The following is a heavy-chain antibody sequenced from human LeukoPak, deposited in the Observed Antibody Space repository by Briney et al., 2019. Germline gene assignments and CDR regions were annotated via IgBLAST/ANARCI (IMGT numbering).Heavy chain of an antibody. V-gene: IGHV4-59*01. CDR1: GGSISRFY. CDR2: MFYSGST. CDR3: ARGSDFGDY. J-gene: IGHJ4*02. D-gene: IGHD4-17*01. Sequence: SETLSLTCTVSGGSISRFYWSWIRQPPGKGLEWIGHMFYSGSTNCNPSLKSRVTISINTSKNQFSLRLSSVTAADTAVYYCARGSDFGDYWGQGTLVTVSS.